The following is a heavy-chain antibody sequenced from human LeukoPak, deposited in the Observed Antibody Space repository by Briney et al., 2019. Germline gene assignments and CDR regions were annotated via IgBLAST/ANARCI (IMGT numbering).Heavy chain of an antibody. V-gene: IGHV3-23*01. CDR3: AKRGVVIRVVLVGFHKEAYYFDS. J-gene: IGHJ4*02. D-gene: IGHD3-10*01. Sequence: GGSLRLSCAASGFTFSSYAMSWVRQAPGKGLEWVAGIGGSGGSTNYADSVKGRFTISRDSPKNTLYLQMNSVRAEDTAVYFCAKRGVVIRVVLVGFHKEAYYFDSWGQGALVTVSS. CDR2: IGGSGGST. CDR1: GFTFSSYA.